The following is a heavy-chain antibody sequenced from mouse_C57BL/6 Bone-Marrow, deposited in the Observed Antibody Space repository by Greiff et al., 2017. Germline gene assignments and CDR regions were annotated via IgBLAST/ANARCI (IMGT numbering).Heavy chain of an antibody. CDR3: ARSRDYYGSNWFAY. V-gene: IGHV1-81*01. D-gene: IGHD1-1*01. CDR1: GYTFTSYG. Sequence: QVQLKQSGAELARPGASVKLSCKASGYTFTSYGISWVKQRTGQGLEWIGEIYPRSGNTYYNEKFKGKATLTADKSSSTAYMELRSLTSEDSAVYFCARSRDYYGSNWFAYWGQGTLVTVSA. CDR2: IYPRSGNT. J-gene: IGHJ3*01.